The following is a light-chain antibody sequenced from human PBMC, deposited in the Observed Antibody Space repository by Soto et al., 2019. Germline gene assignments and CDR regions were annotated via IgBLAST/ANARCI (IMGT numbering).Light chain of an antibody. V-gene: IGKV1D-13*01. CDR2: DAS. J-gene: IGKJ3*01. CDR1: QGISIA. CDR3: QQFDDYPFT. Sequence: AIQLTQYPSSLSASVVDSVTITCRASQGISIALAWSQQTPGRAPKLRLYDASTSASGVPSRFSGSRSGADYTLDVSSLQPEDFATYCCQQFDDYPFTFGPGPKVDI.